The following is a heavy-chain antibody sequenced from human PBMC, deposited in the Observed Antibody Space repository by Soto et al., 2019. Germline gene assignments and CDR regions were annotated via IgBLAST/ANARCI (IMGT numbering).Heavy chain of an antibody. D-gene: IGHD3-10*01. V-gene: IGHV4-31*11. CDR1: GGSITGRDYY. Sequence: QVQLQESGPGLVKPSQTLSLTCAVSGGSITGRDYYWSWIRQHPGKGLEWIGDIYYSGSTYYNPSLTSRLTLSLDTSKNHFSRKLSAVTAADTAVYYCAKAGRFGELLDWFDPWGQGTLVTVSS. J-gene: IGHJ5*02. CDR2: IYYSGST. CDR3: AKAGRFGELLDWFDP.